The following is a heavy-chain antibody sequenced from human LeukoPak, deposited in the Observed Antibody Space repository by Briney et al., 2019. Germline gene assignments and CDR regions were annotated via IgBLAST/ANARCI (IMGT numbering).Heavy chain of an antibody. J-gene: IGHJ4*02. V-gene: IGHV3-53*01. CDR1: GFTVSSNH. CDR3: AKAPVTSCRGAYCYPFDS. D-gene: IGHD2-21*01. CDR2: IYNDGST. Sequence: GGSLRLSCAASGFTVSSNHMNWVRQAPGKGLEWVSIIYNDGSTYYADSVKGRFTISRDNSKNTLYLQMNSLRAEDAAVYFCAKAPVTSCRGAYCYPFDSWGQGTLVTVSS.